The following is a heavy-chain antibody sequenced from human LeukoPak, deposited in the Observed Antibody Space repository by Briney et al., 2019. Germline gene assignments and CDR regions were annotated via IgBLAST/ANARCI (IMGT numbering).Heavy chain of an antibody. CDR3: AKDVGYSSTFTFEY. CDR2: IVWNSGSI. CDR1: GFTFDDYA. Sequence: PGRSLRLSCTASGFTFDDYAMHWVRQAPGKGLEGVSGIVWNSGSIDYADSVKGRFTISRDNAKNSLYLQMNSLRTEDTALYYCAKDVGYSSTFTFEYWGQGTLVTVSS. J-gene: IGHJ4*02. D-gene: IGHD6-19*01. V-gene: IGHV3-9*01.